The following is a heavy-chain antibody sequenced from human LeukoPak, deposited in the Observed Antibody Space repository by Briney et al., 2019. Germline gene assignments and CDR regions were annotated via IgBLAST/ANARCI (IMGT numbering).Heavy chain of an antibody. J-gene: IGHJ4*02. CDR1: GYTFTSYG. V-gene: IGHV1-2*02. CDR2: INPNSGNT. D-gene: IGHD6-13*01. Sequence: ASVKVSCKASGYTFTSYGISWVRQAPGQGLEWMGRINPNSGNTNFAQKFQGRVTMTRDTAISTAYMELSRLKSDDTAVYYCARGIAPGGDYWGQGTLVTVSS. CDR3: ARGIAPGGDY.